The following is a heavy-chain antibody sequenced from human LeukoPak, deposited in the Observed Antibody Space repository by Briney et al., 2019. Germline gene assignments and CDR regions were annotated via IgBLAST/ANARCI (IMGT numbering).Heavy chain of an antibody. CDR1: GFTFRAYW. V-gene: IGHV3-7*01. CDR2: IKQDGSEK. CDR3: AREGSSGWYWGSNARYYFDY. J-gene: IGHJ4*02. Sequence: GGSLRLSCAASGFTFRAYWMSWVRQAPGKGLEWVANIKQDGSEKYYVDSVRGRFTISRDNAKNSLYLQMNSLRVEDTAVYYCAREGSSGWYWGSNARYYFDYWGQGTLVTVSS. D-gene: IGHD6-19*01.